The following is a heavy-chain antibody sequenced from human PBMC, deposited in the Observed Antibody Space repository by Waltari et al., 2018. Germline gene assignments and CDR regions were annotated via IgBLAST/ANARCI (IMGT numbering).Heavy chain of an antibody. CDR1: GGTFKNYA. CDR2: IIPIYGQS. V-gene: IGHV1-69*13. CDR3: VTLNSADRDY. J-gene: IGHJ4*02. Sequence: QVHLVHSGTELTKPGSSVRVSCRASGGTFKNYAVTWVRQPLGQGLEWMGSIIPIYGQSNYAQNFQGRLTIAADDSTDTVYMDLSGLRSEDTATYYCVTLNSADRDYWGQGTLVTVSP.